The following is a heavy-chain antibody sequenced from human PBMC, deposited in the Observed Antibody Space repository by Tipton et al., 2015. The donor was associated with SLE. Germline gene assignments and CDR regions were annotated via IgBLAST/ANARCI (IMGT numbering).Heavy chain of an antibody. V-gene: IGHV3-30*02. D-gene: IGHD2-2*01. CDR1: GFTFSSYG. Sequence: SLRLSCAASGFTFSSYGMHWVRQAPGKGLEWVAFIRYDGSNKYYADSVKGRFTISRDNSKNTLYLQMNSLRAEDTAVYYCAKGFLDQLLSPGIYYFDYWGQGTLVTVSS. CDR3: AKGFLDQLLSPGIYYFDY. CDR2: IRYDGSNK. J-gene: IGHJ4*02.